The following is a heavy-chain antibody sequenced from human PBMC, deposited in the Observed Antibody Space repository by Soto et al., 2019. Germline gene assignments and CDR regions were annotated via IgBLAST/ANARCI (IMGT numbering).Heavy chain of an antibody. J-gene: IGHJ6*02. CDR3: ARHAFWSGYYVSGYYYYGMDV. V-gene: IGHV1-18*01. CDR2: ISAYNGNT. Sequence: ASGKVSCKSSGYTFTGYGISWGRQTPGQGLEWMGWISAYNGNTNYAQKLQGRVTMTTDTSTSTAYMELRSLRSDDTAVYYCARHAFWSGYYVSGYYYYGMDVWG. CDR1: GYTFTGYG. D-gene: IGHD3-3*01.